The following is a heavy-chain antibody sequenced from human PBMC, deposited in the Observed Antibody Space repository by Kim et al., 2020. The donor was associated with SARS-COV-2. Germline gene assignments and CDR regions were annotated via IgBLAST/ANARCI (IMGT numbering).Heavy chain of an antibody. J-gene: IGHJ6*01. CDR1: GYTFTSYA. CDR3: SLSFLWYLLLLFYY. Sequence: ASVKVSCQASGYTFTSYAMHWVRQPPGHSLDLICWLNACNGNTQYSQKFHFILTITSDTSACTPYMVLISLISYDTAVYFFSLSFLWYLLLLFYY. CDR2: LNACNGNT. D-gene: IGHD1-20*01. V-gene: IGHV1-3*01.